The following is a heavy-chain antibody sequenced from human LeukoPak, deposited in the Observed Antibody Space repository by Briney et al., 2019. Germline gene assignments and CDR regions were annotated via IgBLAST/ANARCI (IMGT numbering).Heavy chain of an antibody. Sequence: GWGLRLSCADSGFTLSRYWMSWVRQAPRRGVEGVANINQDGSEKYYVDSVKGQFTISRDNAKNSLYLQMNSLRAEDTAVYYCAREGDYDILTGYYTRPPGYWGQGTLVTVSS. D-gene: IGHD3-9*01. CDR3: AREGDYDILTGYYTRPPGY. CDR1: GFTLSRYW. CDR2: INQDGSEK. V-gene: IGHV3-7*01. J-gene: IGHJ4*02.